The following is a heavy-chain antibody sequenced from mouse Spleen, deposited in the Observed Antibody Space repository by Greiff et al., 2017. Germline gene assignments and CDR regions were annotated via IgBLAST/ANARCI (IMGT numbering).Heavy chain of an antibody. CDR2: IYPRSGNT. J-gene: IGHJ4*01. D-gene: IGHD2-1*01. Sequence: VMLVESGAELARPGASVKLSCKASGYTFTSYGISWVKQRTGQGLEWIGEIYPRSGNTYYNEKFKGKATLTADKSSSTAYMELRSLTSEDSAVYYCARAGNYAYYAMDYWGQGTSVTVSS. V-gene: IGHV1-81*01. CDR3: ARAGNYAYYAMDY. CDR1: GYTFTSYG.